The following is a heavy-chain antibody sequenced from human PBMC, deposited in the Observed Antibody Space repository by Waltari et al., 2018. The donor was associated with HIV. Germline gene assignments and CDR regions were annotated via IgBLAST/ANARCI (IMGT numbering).Heavy chain of an antibody. V-gene: IGHV1-69*12. Sequence: QVQLVQSGSEVKKPGSSVRVSCKTSGDTFTNFGISWVRQAPGQGLEWMGGIIPVFGTPTFGRKFQGLLSIIADESASTAYMELSSLKSDDTAIYFCARFKFVGRRVDHFFDYWGQGSLVTVSS. D-gene: IGHD3-10*01. CDR1: GDTFTNFG. J-gene: IGHJ4*02. CDR3: ARFKFVGRRVDHFFDY. CDR2: IIPVFGTP.